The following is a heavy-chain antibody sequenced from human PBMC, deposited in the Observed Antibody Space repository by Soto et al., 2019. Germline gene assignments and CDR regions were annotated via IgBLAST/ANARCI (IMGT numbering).Heavy chain of an antibody. CDR3: ARSLPGTYGAFDL. Sequence: XGSLRLSCSAAEFTLRSYWMHWVRQSPGKGLVWVSRISGDGSSTNYADSVKGRFTISRDNAKNTVYLQIDSLRAEDTAVYYCARSLPGTYGAFDLWGQGTVVTVSS. J-gene: IGHJ3*01. D-gene: IGHD1-7*01. CDR1: EFTLRSYW. V-gene: IGHV3-74*01. CDR2: ISGDGSST.